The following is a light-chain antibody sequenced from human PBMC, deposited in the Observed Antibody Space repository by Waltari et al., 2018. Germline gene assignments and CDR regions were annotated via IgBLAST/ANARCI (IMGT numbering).Light chain of an antibody. J-gene: IGLJ3*02. CDR1: ILGSKS. Sequence: SSELTQPPSVSVSPGQTASIPCSGDILGSKSASWYHHKPGQSPLLVIYQDINRPSGIPERFSGSKSGNTATLTISGTQAMDDADYYCQALGSNRWVFGGGTKLTVL. CDR2: QDI. CDR3: QALGSNRWV. V-gene: IGLV3-1*01.